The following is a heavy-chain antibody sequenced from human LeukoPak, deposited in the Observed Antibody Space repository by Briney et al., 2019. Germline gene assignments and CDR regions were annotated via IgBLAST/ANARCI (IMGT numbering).Heavy chain of an antibody. Sequence: SETLSLTCTVSGGSVSGDPYYWSWIRQPPGKGPEWIRHISYSGNINSNPSLRSRVTASVDTSKNQFSLKLSSVTAADTAVYYCARGRRRFYDFWSGYYRDYGMDVWGQGTTVTVSS. J-gene: IGHJ6*02. CDR2: ISYSGNI. D-gene: IGHD3-3*01. CDR1: GGSVSGDPYY. V-gene: IGHV4-61*01. CDR3: ARGRRRFYDFWSGYYRDYGMDV.